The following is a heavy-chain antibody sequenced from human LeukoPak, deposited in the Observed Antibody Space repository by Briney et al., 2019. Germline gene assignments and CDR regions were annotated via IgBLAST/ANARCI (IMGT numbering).Heavy chain of an antibody. J-gene: IGHJ4*02. CDR1: GGSISSGDYY. CDR2: IYYIGST. CDR3: ARDTSYGSGTLPN. V-gene: IGHV4-30-4*01. D-gene: IGHD3-10*01. Sequence: SETLSLTCSVSGGSISSGDYYWTWIRQPPGKGLEWIGYIYYIGSTYYKPSLKSRVTISVDTSKNQFSLRLGSVTAADTAVYYCARDTSYGSGTLPNWGQGTLVTVSS.